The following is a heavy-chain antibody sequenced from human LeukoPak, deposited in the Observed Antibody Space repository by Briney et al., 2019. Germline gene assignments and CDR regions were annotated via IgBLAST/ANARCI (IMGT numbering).Heavy chain of an antibody. V-gene: IGHV4-31*03. CDR3: AREMVRSKHYYDSSGYSD. Sequence: PSETLSLTRTVSGGSISSGGYYWSWIRQHPGKGLEWIGYIYYSGSTYYNPSLKSRVTISVDTSKNQFSLKLSSVTAADTVVYYCAREMVRSKHYYDSSGYSDWGQGTLVTVSS. CDR2: IYYSGST. J-gene: IGHJ4*02. D-gene: IGHD3-22*01. CDR1: GGSISSGGYY.